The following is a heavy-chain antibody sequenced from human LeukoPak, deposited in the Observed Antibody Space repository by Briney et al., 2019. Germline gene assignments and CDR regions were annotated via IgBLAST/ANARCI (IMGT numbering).Heavy chain of an antibody. D-gene: IGHD6-19*01. J-gene: IGHJ4*02. Sequence: SEALSLTCTVSGGSISSSSYYWGWIRQPPGKGLEWIGSFYYGGSTYYSPSLKSRVTISVDTSKTQFSLKLTSVTAADTAVYYCARGITVSGHFDYWGQGTLVTVSS. CDR2: FYYGGST. V-gene: IGHV4-39*01. CDR3: ARGITVSGHFDY. CDR1: GGSISSSSYY.